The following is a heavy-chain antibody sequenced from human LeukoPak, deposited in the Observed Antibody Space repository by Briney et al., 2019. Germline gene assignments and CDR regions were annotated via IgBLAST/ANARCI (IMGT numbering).Heavy chain of an antibody. Sequence: ASETLSLTCTVSGGSISSCYWSWIRQPPGKGLEWIGYIYYSGSTNYNPSLKTRVTISVDTSKNQFSLKLSSVTAADTAVYYCARRSPDSSGYYSVDYWGQGTLVTVSS. D-gene: IGHD3-22*01. J-gene: IGHJ4*02. CDR2: IYYSGST. V-gene: IGHV4-59*08. CDR3: ARRSPDSSGYYSVDY. CDR1: GGSISSCY.